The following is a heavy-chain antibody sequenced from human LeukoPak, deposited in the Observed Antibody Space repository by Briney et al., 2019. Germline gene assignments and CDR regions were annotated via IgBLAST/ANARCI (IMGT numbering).Heavy chain of an antibody. CDR1: GGTFSSYA. CDR2: IIPIFGTA. V-gene: IGHV1-69*01. J-gene: IGHJ4*02. Sequence: APVKVSCKASGGTFSSYAISWVRQAPGQGLEWMGGIIPIFGTANYAQKFQGRVTITADESTSTAYMELSSLRSEDTAVYYCARDLEAGGPLDYWGQGTLVTVSS. D-gene: IGHD3-16*01. CDR3: ARDLEAGGPLDY.